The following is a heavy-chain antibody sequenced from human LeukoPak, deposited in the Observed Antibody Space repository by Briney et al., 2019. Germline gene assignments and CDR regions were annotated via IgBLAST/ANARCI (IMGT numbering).Heavy chain of an antibody. CDR1: GYTFTSYG. CDR3: ARDRPSNIAAMGLGLFDY. CDR2: ISAYNGNT. Sequence: ASVKVSCKAAGYTFTSYGISWVRQAPGQGLEWMGWISAYNGNTNYAQKLQGRVTMTTDTSTSTAYMELRSLRSDGTAVYYCARDRPSNIAAMGLGLFDYWGQGTLVTVSS. V-gene: IGHV1-18*01. J-gene: IGHJ4*02. D-gene: IGHD5-18*01.